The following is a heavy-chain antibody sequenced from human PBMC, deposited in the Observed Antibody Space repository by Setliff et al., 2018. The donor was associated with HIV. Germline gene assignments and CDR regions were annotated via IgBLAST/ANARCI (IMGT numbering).Heavy chain of an antibody. CDR2: ISSSSSYI. CDR1: GFIFSDFW. J-gene: IGHJ4*02. V-gene: IGHV3-21*04. Sequence: GGSLRLSCAASGFIFSDFWMGWVRQAPGKGLEWVSSISSSSSYIYYADSVKGRFTISRDNAKNSLYLQMNSLRAEDTAVYYCAKKTAAYTSGSWLHYWGQGTLVTVSS. D-gene: IGHD3-10*01. CDR3: AKKTAAYTSGSWLHY.